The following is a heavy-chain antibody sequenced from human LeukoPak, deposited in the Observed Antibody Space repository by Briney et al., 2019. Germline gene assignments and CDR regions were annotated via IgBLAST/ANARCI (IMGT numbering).Heavy chain of an antibody. J-gene: IGHJ3*02. Sequence: ASVKVSCKASGYTFTGYYIHWVRQAPGQGLEWMGWINPNSGGTNYAQKFQGRVTMTRDTSISTAYMELSRLRYDDTAVYYCATGISKPNYDVSGYSDAFDIWGQGTMVTVYS. CDR3: ATGISKPNYDVSGYSDAFDI. CDR2: INPNSGGT. V-gene: IGHV1-2*02. CDR1: GYTFTGYY. D-gene: IGHD3-22*01.